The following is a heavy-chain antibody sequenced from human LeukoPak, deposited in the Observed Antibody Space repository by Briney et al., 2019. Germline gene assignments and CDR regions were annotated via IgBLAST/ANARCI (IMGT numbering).Heavy chain of an antibody. CDR2: IIPILGIA. CDR1: GGTCSSYA. D-gene: IGHD6-13*01. J-gene: IGHJ5*02. Sequence: ASVKVSCKASGGTCSSYAISWVRQAPGQGLEWMGRIIPILGIANYAQKFQGRVTITADKSTGTAYMELSSLRSEDTAVYYCARDAQLALPGNWFDPWGQGTLVTVSS. V-gene: IGHV1-69*04. CDR3: ARDAQLALPGNWFDP.